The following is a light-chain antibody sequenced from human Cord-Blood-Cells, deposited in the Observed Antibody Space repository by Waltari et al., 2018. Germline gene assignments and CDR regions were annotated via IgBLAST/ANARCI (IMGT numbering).Light chain of an antibody. CDR1: SSDVGGSNY. CDR3: SSYTSSSTLV. V-gene: IGLV2-14*01. Sequence: QSALTQPASVSGSPGQSITIPCTGTSSDVGGSNYVSWYQQHPGKAPKLRIYDVSNRPSGVSNRFSGSKSGNTASLTISGLQAEDEADYYCSSYTSSSTLVFGTGTKVTVL. CDR2: DVS. J-gene: IGLJ1*01.